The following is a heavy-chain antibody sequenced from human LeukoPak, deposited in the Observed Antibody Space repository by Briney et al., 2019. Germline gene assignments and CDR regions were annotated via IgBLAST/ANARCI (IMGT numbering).Heavy chain of an antibody. Sequence: SETLSLTCTVSGYSISSGYYWGWIRQPPGNGLEWTGTIYYSGNTYYNPSLKSRVTMSVDTSKNQFSLRLSSVTAADTAVYYCARDAPILLWFGEPGGFDYWGQGALVTVSS. J-gene: IGHJ4*02. V-gene: IGHV4-38-2*02. CDR1: GYSISSGYY. CDR3: ARDAPILLWFGEPGGFDY. D-gene: IGHD3-10*01. CDR2: IYYSGNT.